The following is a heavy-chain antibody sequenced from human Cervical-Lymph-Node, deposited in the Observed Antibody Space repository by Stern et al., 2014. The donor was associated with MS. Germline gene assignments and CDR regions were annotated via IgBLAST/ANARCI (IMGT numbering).Heavy chain of an antibody. Sequence: VQLVESGAEVKKPGASVKVSCKASGYTFTSYGISWGRQAPGQGLEWMGWISAYNGNKNYAQKLQGRVTMTTDTSTSTAYMELRSLRSDATDVYYCARELQPYYYGMDVWGQGTTVTVSS. V-gene: IGHV1-18*04. CDR3: ARELQPYYYGMDV. CDR2: ISAYNGNK. J-gene: IGHJ6*02. CDR1: GYTFTSYG. D-gene: IGHD4-11*01.